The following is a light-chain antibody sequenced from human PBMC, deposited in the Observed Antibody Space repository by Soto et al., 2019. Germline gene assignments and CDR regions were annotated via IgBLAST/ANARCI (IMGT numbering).Light chain of an antibody. J-gene: IGKJ5*01. CDR2: LGS. CDR3: MQPRQQSLF. V-gene: IGKV2-28*01. CDR1: QSLLHSNGYNY. Sequence: DIVMTQSPLSLPVTPGEPASISCRSSQSLLHSNGYNYLDWYLQKPGQSPQLLIYLGSNRAAGFHGKITGGGLGTYFTLKISRVEADYVGVYYCMQPRQQSLFFGQRTRLEI.